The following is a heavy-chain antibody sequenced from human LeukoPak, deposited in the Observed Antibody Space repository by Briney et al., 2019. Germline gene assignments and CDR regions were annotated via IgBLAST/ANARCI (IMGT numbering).Heavy chain of an antibody. CDR1: GDSLSRYY. D-gene: IGHD3-9*01. Sequence: SETLSLTCTLPGDSLSRYYGSWIRHPPGKGLECSGYIYYSGSTNDNPSFKSRVTISVDTFKNQFYMELSSVTVADTDVYDCASVAGNYDILTGFYYYYGMDVWGQGTTVTVSS. CDR2: IYYSGST. CDR3: ASVAGNYDILTGFYYYYGMDV. J-gene: IGHJ6*02. V-gene: IGHV4-59*01.